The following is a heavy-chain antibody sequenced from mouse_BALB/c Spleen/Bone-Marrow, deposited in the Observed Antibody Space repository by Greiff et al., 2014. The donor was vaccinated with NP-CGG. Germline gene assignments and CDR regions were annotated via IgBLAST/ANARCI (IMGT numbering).Heavy chain of an antibody. CDR3: ARDWTIPFAY. D-gene: IGHD1-1*02. J-gene: IGHJ3*01. CDR1: GYTFTSYT. CDR2: INPSSGYT. Sequence: QVQLQQPGAELARPGASVTMSCKASGYTFTSYTMHWVQQRPGQGLEWIGYINPSSGYTNYNQKFKDKATLTADKSSSTAYMQRSSLTSEDSAVYDCARDWTIPFAYWGQGTLVTVSA. V-gene: IGHV1-4*01.